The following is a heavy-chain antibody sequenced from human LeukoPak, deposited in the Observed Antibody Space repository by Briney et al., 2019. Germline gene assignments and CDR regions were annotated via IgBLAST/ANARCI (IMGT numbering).Heavy chain of an antibody. J-gene: IGHJ6*03. Sequence: GGSLRLSCAASGFTFSSYGMHWVRQAPGKGLEWVAVISYDGSNKYYADSVKGRFTISRDNSKNTLYLQMNSLRAEDTAVYYCARVRPDIVVVVAAPPYYYYMDVWGKGTTVTVSS. CDR3: ARVRPDIVVVVAAPPYYYYMDV. CDR2: ISYDGSNK. V-gene: IGHV3-30*03. D-gene: IGHD2-15*01. CDR1: GFTFSSYG.